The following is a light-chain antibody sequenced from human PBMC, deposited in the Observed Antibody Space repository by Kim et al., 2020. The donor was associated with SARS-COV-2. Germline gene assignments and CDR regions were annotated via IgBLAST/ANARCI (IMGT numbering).Light chain of an antibody. CDR1: QRLNSKY. CDR2: GAS. V-gene: IGKV3-20*01. J-gene: IGKJ5*01. Sequence: TGERATLSCRATQRLNSKYCAWYQHKPGRTPRLLIHGASTRATGIPDRFTGSGSETDFTLTINRLEPEDFAMYYCQQYGSSPLMSFGQGTRLEIK. CDR3: QQYGSSPLMS.